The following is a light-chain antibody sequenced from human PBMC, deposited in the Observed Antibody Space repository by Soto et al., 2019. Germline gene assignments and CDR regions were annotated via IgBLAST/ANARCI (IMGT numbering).Light chain of an antibody. CDR3: QQYNRYRRT. J-gene: IGKJ1*01. CDR1: QTISRC. CDR2: KAS. Sequence: IPMTHSPSTLSASLSHRFTINFRSTQTISRCVAWYEQPPGKAPKLLIYKASSLESGVASRFSGSGPGTEFPPTISSLQPDDFATYYYQQYNRYRRTFGQGTKLETK. V-gene: IGKV1-5*03.